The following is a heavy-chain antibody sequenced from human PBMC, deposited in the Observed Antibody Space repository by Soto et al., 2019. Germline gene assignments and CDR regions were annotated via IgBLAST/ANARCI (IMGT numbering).Heavy chain of an antibody. CDR1: GYIFSRYT. V-gene: IGHV1-3*01. CDR3: TRGAGGGAFDY. Sequence: QVQLVQSGAEVKKPGASVKVSCKASGYIFSRYTVHWVRQAPGQRLEWMGWINAGNGNTKYSEKFQGRVTITRDTSANTAYMELSSLKSEDTAVYYCTRGAGGGAFDYWGQGTLVTVSS. CDR2: INAGNGNT. J-gene: IGHJ4*02. D-gene: IGHD3-16*01.